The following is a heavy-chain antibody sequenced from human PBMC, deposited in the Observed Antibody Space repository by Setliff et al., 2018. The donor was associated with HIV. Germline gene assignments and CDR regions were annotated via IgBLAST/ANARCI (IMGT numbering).Heavy chain of an antibody. J-gene: IGHJ2*01. CDR1: GFSISTGHYW. CDR2: IDWDDDK. Sequence: TLSLTCTFSGFSISTGHYWGWVRQSPGKGLEWLARIDWDDDKRYNPPLKSRLAITKDTSKNQVVLTMTNIDPVDTATYYCAHTRSGLYWYFHLWGRGTLVTVS. V-gene: IGHV2-5*02. CDR3: AHTRSGLYWYFHL. D-gene: IGHD6-19*01.